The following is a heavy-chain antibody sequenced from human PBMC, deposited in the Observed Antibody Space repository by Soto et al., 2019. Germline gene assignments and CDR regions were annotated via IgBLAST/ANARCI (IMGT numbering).Heavy chain of an antibody. Sequence: QVQLVQSGAEVKEPGASVRVSGKAFGYTFTAYNIHWLRQAPGQGREWMGWINAGNGNTRSSRKFQGRVIITRDTSATTAYLEVDSLRSEDTAIYYCARVAPSGGSVPRFDPWGQGTLLTVSS. V-gene: IGHV1-3*01. D-gene: IGHD3-10*01. CDR3: ARVAPSGGSVPRFDP. J-gene: IGHJ5*02. CDR1: GYTFTAYN. CDR2: INAGNGNT.